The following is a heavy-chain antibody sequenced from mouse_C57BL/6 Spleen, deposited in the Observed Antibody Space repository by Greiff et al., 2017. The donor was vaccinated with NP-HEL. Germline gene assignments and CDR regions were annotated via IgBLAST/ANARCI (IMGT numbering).Heavy chain of an antibody. V-gene: IGHV14-4*01. CDR1: GFNIKDDY. D-gene: IGHD2-1*01. CDR2: IDPENGDT. Sequence: EVKLQESGAELVRPGASVKLSCTASGFNIKDDYMHWVKQRPEQGLEWIGWIDPENGDTEYASKFQGKATITADTSSNTAYLQLSSLTSEDTAVYYCTRDFYYGNQRFAYWGQGTLVTVSA. J-gene: IGHJ3*01. CDR3: TRDFYYGNQRFAY.